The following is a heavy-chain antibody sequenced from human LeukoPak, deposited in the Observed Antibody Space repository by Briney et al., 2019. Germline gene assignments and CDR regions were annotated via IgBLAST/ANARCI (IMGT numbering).Heavy chain of an antibody. CDR3: ARGGKCSDGKCYLIDY. J-gene: IGHJ4*02. V-gene: IGHV3-23*01. CDR2: ISGSGGST. Sequence: PGGSLRLSCTASGFTFNSYAMSWVRQAPGKGLEWVSGISGSGGSTYYADSVKGRFTISRANSRNTLFLQMNSLRTEDTAVYYCARGGKCSDGKCYLIDYWGQGTLVTVSS. D-gene: IGHD2-15*01. CDR1: GFTFNSYA.